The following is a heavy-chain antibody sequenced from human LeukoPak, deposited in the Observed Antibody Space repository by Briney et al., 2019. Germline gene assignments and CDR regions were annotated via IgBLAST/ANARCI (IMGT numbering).Heavy chain of an antibody. CDR2: ISSSSSYI. V-gene: IGHV3-21*01. CDR1: GFTFSSYG. Sequence: GGSLRLSCAASGFTFSSYGMNWVRQAPGKGLEWVSSISSSSSYIYYADSVKGRFTISRDNAKNSLYLQMNSLRAEDTAVYYCARDEFGYYDSSGYIDYWGQGTLVTVSS. CDR3: ARDEFGYYDSSGYIDY. J-gene: IGHJ4*02. D-gene: IGHD3-22*01.